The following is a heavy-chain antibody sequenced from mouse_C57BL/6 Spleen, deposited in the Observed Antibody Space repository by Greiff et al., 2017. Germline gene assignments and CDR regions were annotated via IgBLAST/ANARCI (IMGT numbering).Heavy chain of an antibody. CDR2: INPSTGGT. V-gene: IGHV1-42*01. CDR3: ARRDGNAWFAY. J-gene: IGHJ3*01. D-gene: IGHD2-1*01. Sequence: VQLKQSGPELVKPGASVKISCKASGYSFTGYYMNWVKQSPEKSLEWIGEINPSTGGTTYNQKFKAKATLTVDKSSSTAYMQLKSLTSEDSAVYYCARRDGNAWFAYWGQGTLVTVSA. CDR1: GYSFTGYY.